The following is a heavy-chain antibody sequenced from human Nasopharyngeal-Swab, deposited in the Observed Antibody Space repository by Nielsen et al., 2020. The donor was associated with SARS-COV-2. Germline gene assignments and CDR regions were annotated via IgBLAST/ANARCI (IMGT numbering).Heavy chain of an antibody. J-gene: IGHJ3*02. Sequence: WIRQPPGKGLEWIGEINHSGSTNYNPSLKSRVIISVDTSKNQFSLKLSSVTAADTAVYYCARDSGTSPWGPDAFDIWGQGTMVTVSS. V-gene: IGHV4-34*01. CDR3: ARDSGTSPWGPDAFDI. CDR2: INHSGST. D-gene: IGHD7-27*01.